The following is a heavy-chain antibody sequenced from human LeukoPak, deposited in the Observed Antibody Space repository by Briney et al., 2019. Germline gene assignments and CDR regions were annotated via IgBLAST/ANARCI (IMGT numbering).Heavy chain of an antibody. Sequence: GGSLRLSCAASGFTFSSYSMNWVRQAPGKGLEWVSSISSSGSYILYADSLKGRFTISRDNAKNSLYLRVNSLRAEDTAVYYCARAAGYCSGGSCAIYFDYWGQGTLVTVSS. V-gene: IGHV3-21*01. CDR1: GFTFSSYS. D-gene: IGHD2-15*01. CDR2: ISSSGSYI. CDR3: ARAAGYCSGGSCAIYFDY. J-gene: IGHJ4*02.